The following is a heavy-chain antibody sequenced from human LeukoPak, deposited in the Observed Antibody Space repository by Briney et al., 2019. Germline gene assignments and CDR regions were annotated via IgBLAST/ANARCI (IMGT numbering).Heavy chain of an antibody. D-gene: IGHD4-17*01. J-gene: IGHJ5*02. Sequence: GMSLRLSCAASGYIFSSHGMHWVRRAPGKGLEWVAAIWYDGSRQLYADPVKGRFTISRDDSKNTLYLQMNNLGAEDTAVYYCARDVGYGDYDLWGQGTLVTVSS. CDR3: ARDVGYGDYDL. V-gene: IGHV3-33*01. CDR1: GYIFSSHG. CDR2: IWYDGSRQ.